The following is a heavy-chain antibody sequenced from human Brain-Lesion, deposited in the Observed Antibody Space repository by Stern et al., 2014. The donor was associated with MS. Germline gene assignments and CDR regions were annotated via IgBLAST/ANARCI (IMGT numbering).Heavy chain of an antibody. D-gene: IGHD3-3*01. Sequence: QVQLVQSGAEVKKHGASVKVSCKTSGYIFTGYYIHWVRQAPGQGLEWMAWINPNTGGTKYAQKFQGRVTMSRDTSISTAYVELSSLTSDDTAVYYCARGQRGITIFGVVTDYYYLGMGVRGQGTTVPVSS. V-gene: IGHV1-2*02. CDR1: GYIFTGYY. J-gene: IGHJ6*02. CDR3: ARGQRGITIFGVVTDYYYLGMGV. CDR2: INPNTGGT.